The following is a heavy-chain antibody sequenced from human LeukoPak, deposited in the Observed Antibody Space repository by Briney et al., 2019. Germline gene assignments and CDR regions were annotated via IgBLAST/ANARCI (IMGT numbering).Heavy chain of an antibody. J-gene: IGHJ4*02. CDR2: IIPIFGTA. CDR3: ANGPRGDYFDY. CDR1: GYTFTGYY. Sequence: GASVKVSCKASGYTFTGYYMHWVRQAPGQGLEWMGRIIPIFGTANYAQKFQGRVTITTDESTSTAYMELSSLRSEDTAVYYCANGPRGDYFDYWGQGTLVTVSS. D-gene: IGHD7-27*01. V-gene: IGHV1-69*05.